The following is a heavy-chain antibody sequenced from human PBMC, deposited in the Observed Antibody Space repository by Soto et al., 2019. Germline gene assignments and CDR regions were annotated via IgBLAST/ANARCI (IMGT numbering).Heavy chain of an antibody. CDR2: IKQDGSET. CDR1: GFTFNNYW. CDR3: ARELGYCSSISCWSDD. D-gene: IGHD2-2*01. J-gene: IGHJ4*02. V-gene: IGHV3-7*04. Sequence: GGSLRLSCAASGFTFNNYWKTWVRQAPGKGLEWVANIKQDGSETYYVDSVEGRFTISRDNARNSVYLQMNSLRVEDTAVYYCARELGYCSSISCWSDDWGQGT.